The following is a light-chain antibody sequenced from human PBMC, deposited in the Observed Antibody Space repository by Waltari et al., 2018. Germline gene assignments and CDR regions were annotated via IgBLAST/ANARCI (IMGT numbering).Light chain of an antibody. CDR2: LDD. J-gene: IGLJ2*01. CDR1: RSNIGSNT. Sequence: QSVLTQPPSTCGTPGERVTISCSGGRSNIGSNTVDWYNQVPGTAPQLLIYLDDQRTSGVPDRFSASKSGTSASLAISGLQSGDEADYYCSTWDDSLNDVLFGGGTRVTVL. CDR3: STWDDSLNDVL. V-gene: IGLV1-44*01.